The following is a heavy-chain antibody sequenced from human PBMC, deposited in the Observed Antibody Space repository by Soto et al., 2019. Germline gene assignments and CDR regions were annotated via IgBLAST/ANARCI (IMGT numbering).Heavy chain of an antibody. J-gene: IGHJ6*02. V-gene: IGHV1-69*01. CDR2: IIPIFGTA. Sequence: QVQLVQSGAEVKKPGSSVKVSCKASGGTFSSYAISWVRQAPGQGLEWMGGIIPIFGTANYAQKFQGRVTITADESTNTAYMKLSSLRSEDTAVYYCARGSYGYNYYYYYGMDVWGQGSTVTVSS. CDR1: GGTFSSYA. CDR3: ARGSYGYNYYYYYGMDV. D-gene: IGHD5-18*01.